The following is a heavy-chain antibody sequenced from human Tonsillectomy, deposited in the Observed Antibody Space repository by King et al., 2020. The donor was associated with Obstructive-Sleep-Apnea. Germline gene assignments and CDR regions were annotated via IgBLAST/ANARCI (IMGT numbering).Heavy chain of an antibody. J-gene: IGHJ6*02. CDR2: IYYMGST. CDR1: GGSISSGGYY. D-gene: IGHD3-9*01. CDR3: ARANSYDILTGYYSPMDV. V-gene: IGHV4-31*03. Sequence: PLQESGPGLVKPSQTLSLTCTVSGGSISSGGYYWSGIRQHPGKGLEWFGYIYYMGSTYYNPSLKSRVTISVDTSKNQLYLKLSSVTAADTAVYYCARANSYDILTGYYSPMDVWGQGTTVTVSS.